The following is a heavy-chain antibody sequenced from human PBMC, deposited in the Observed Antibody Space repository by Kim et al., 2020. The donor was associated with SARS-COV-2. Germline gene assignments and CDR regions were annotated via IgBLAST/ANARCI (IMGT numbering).Heavy chain of an antibody. Sequence: SETLSLTCTVTGGSISGFYWSWIRQSAGKGLEWLGRVYSTGATNYNPSLESRVTMSVDTSKTQFSLKMNSVTAADTAVYYCARSIVVVGTSLDYWGQGTLVTVSS. J-gene: IGHJ4*02. CDR1: GGSISGFY. V-gene: IGHV4-4*07. CDR3: ARSIVVVGTSLDY. D-gene: IGHD2-21*01. CDR2: VYSTGAT.